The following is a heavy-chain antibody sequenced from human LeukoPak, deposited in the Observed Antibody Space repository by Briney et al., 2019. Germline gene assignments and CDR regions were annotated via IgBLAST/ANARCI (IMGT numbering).Heavy chain of an antibody. CDR1: GGSISSGSYY. V-gene: IGHV4-61*02. Sequence: SETLSLTCTVSGGSISSGSYYWSWIRQPAGKGLEWIGRIYTSGSTNYNPSLKSRVTISVDTSKNQFSLKLSSVTAADTAVYYCAREPDYGDYIREVDYWGQGTLVTVSS. CDR2: IYTSGST. CDR3: AREPDYGDYIREVDY. D-gene: IGHD4-17*01. J-gene: IGHJ4*02.